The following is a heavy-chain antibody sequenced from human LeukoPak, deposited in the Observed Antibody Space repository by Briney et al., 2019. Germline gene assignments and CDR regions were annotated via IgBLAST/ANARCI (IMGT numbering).Heavy chain of an antibody. J-gene: IGHJ4*02. V-gene: IGHV3-7*01. CDR1: GFTFSSHW. D-gene: IGHD2-2*01. CDR2: IKQDGSEK. CDR3: ARRYCSSTSCYPHFDY. Sequence: GGSLRLSCAASGFTFSSHWMSWVRPAPGKGREGVANIKQDGSEKYYVDSVKGRFTISRDNAKNSLYLQMNSLRAEDTAAYYCARRYCSSTSCYPHFDYWGQGTLVTVSS.